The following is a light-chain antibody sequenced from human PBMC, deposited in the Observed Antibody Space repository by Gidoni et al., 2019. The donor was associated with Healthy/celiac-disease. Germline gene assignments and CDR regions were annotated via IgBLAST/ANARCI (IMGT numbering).Light chain of an antibody. CDR1: QSVSSSY. V-gene: IGKV3-20*01. CDR3: QQYGSSLRWT. Sequence: EIVLTPSPGTLSLSPGERATLSCRASQSVSSSYLAWYQQKPGQAPRLLIYGASSRATGIPDRFSGSGSGTDVTLTISRLEPEDFAVYYCQQYGSSLRWTFGQGTKVEIK. J-gene: IGKJ1*01. CDR2: GAS.